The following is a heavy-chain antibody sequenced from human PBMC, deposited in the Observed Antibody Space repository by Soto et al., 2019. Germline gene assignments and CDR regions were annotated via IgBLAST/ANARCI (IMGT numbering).Heavy chain of an antibody. J-gene: IGHJ4*02. D-gene: IGHD6-13*01. Sequence: GGSLRLSCAASGFTFSSYAMSWVRQAPGKGLVWVSRLSGSGGGTTYADSVKGRFTISRDNAKNTLYLQLNSLRAEDTAVYYCASGGSWSLDYWGQGTLVTVSS. CDR3: ASGGSWSLDY. CDR1: GFTFSSYA. CDR2: LSGSGGGT. V-gene: IGHV3-23*01.